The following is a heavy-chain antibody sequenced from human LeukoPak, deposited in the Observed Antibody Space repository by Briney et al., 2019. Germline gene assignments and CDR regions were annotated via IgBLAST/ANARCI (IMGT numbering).Heavy chain of an antibody. CDR1: GFTFSASD. V-gene: IGHV3-21*01. CDR3: AKDPIYAPPPLAAFDI. D-gene: IGHD3-16*01. J-gene: IGHJ3*02. CDR2: ISSSSSYI. Sequence: GGSLRLSCAASGFTFSASDMNWVRQTPGKGPEWVSSISSSSSYIYYADPVKGRFSISRDNAKKSLYLQMNSLRAEDTAVYYCAKDPIYAPPPLAAFDIWGQGTLVTVSS.